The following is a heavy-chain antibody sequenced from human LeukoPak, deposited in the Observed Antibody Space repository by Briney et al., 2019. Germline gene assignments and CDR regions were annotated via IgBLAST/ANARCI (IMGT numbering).Heavy chain of an antibody. V-gene: IGHV3-30*02. Sequence: GGSLRLSCAASGFTFSSYGMHWVRQAPGKALEWVAFIRYDGSNKYYADSVKGRFTISRDNSKNTLYLQMNSLRAEDTAVYYCAKLPNIVVVPAAIGDYWGQGTLVTVSS. CDR2: IRYDGSNK. CDR3: AKLPNIVVVPAAIGDY. J-gene: IGHJ4*02. CDR1: GFTFSSYG. D-gene: IGHD2-2*01.